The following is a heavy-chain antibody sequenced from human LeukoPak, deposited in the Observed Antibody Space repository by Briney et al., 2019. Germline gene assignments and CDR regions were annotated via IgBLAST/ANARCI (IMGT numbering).Heavy chain of an antibody. CDR2: ISYDGSNK. D-gene: IGHD2-2*01. V-gene: IGHV3-30*18. CDR3: AKIYCSSTSCYGDFYYYGMDV. CDR1: GFTSSSYG. J-gene: IGHJ6*02. Sequence: PGGSLRLSCAASGFTSSSYGMHWVRQAPGKGLEWVAVISYDGSNKYYADSVKGRFTISRDNSKNTLYLQMNSLRAEDTAVYYCAKIYCSSTSCYGDFYYYGMDVWGQGTTVTVSS.